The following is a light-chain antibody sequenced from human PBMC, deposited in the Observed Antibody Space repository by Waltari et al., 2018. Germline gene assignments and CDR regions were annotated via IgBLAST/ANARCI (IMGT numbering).Light chain of an antibody. CDR3: QKYNSAPWT. V-gene: IGKV1-27*01. J-gene: IGKJ1*01. Sequence: DIQLTQSPFPLSPSVGDRVTITCRASQGISNYLAWYQQKPGKVPKLLIYGASTLQSGVPSRFSGSGSGTDFTLTISSLQPEDVATYYCQKYNSAPWTFGQGTKVEIK. CDR1: QGISNY. CDR2: GAS.